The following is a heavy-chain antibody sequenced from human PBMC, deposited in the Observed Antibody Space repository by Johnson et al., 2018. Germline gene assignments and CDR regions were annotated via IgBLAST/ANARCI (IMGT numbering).Heavy chain of an antibody. D-gene: IGHD6-6*01. V-gene: IGHV3-9*01. J-gene: IGHJ3*02. Sequence: VQLVQSGGGLVQPGRYLRLSCAASGFTFEDFAMHWIRQSPGKGLEWVSSINWNSGRIAYADSVKGRFTISRDNAKRSLYLRMNSLTPEDTALYFCAKDAGYSSSLRDAFDIWGQGTMVTVSS. CDR2: INWNSGRI. CDR3: AKDAGYSSSLRDAFDI. CDR1: GFTFEDFA.